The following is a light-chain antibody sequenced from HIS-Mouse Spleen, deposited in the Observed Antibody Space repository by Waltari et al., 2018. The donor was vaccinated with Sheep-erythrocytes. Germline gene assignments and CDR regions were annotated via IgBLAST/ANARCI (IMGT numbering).Light chain of an antibody. J-gene: IGLJ1*01. Sequence: QSALTQPASVSGSPGQSITISCTGTSGDVGGYNYVSWYQQHPGKAPKLMIYEVSNRPSGVSNRFSGSKSGNTASLTISGLQAEDEADYYCSSYTSSYNHVFATGTKVTVL. CDR1: SGDVGGYNY. V-gene: IGLV2-14*01. CDR2: EVS. CDR3: SSYTSSYNHV.